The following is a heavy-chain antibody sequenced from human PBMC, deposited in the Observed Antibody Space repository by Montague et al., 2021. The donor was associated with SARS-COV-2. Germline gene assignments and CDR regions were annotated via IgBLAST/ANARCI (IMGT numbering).Heavy chain of an antibody. CDR2: INHRGST. D-gene: IGHD3-3*01. CDR3: ARGTGPRSITLLGVIISGHVFDT. Sequence: SETLSLTCAVYGGSFSGYYWSWIRQPPGKGLEWIGEINHRGSTNYNPSLKSRVIISVDTSKNQFSLKLSSVTAADTAVYYCARGTGPRSITLLGVIISGHVFDTWGQGTIVTVSS. CDR1: GGSFSGYY. J-gene: IGHJ3*02. V-gene: IGHV4-34*01.